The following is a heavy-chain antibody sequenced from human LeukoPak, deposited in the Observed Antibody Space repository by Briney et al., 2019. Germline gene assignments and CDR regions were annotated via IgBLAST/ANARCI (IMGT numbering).Heavy chain of an antibody. V-gene: IGHV1-18*04. CDR3: ARYVRARTYYYGMDV. Sequence: GASVKVSCKASGYTFTSYGISRVRQAPGQGLEWMGWISAYNGNTNYAQKLQGRVTMTTDTSTSTAYMELRSLRSDDTAVYYCARYVRARTYYYGMDVWGKGTTVTVSS. CDR2: ISAYNGNT. J-gene: IGHJ6*04. D-gene: IGHD3-16*01. CDR1: GYTFTSYG.